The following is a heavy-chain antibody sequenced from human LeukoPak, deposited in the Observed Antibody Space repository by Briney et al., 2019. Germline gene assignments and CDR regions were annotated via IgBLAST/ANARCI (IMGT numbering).Heavy chain of an antibody. CDR2: IYSSGST. V-gene: IGHV4-4*07. CDR3: ARRRRIVGATPGAFDI. Sequence: SETLSLTCTVSGGSISRYYWSWIRQPAGKGLEWIGRIYSSGSTNYNPSLKSRVTISVDTSKNQFSLKLSSVTAADTAVYYCARRRRIVGATPGAFDIWGQGTMVTVSS. D-gene: IGHD1-26*01. CDR1: GGSISRYY. J-gene: IGHJ3*02.